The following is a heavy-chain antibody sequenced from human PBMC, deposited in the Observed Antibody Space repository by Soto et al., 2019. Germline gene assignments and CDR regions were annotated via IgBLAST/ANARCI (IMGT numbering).Heavy chain of an antibody. D-gene: IGHD6-6*01. J-gene: IGHJ6*02. CDR3: ARHGSIAALNV. V-gene: IGHV5-10-1*01. CDR1: GYSFSSFW. CDR2: IDPSDSYT. Sequence: PGEALKISCKGFGYSFSSFWNRWGRQRPRKGVEWMGRIDPSDSYTNYSPSFQGHVTISADKSISTAYLQWSTLKASDTAMYYCARHGSIAALNVWGQGTTVTVSS.